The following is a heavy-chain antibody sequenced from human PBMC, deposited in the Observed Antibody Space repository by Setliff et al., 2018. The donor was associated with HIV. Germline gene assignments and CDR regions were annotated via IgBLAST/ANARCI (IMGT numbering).Heavy chain of an antibody. CDR3: ARDEQYQLLLDY. CDR2: ISAHNGNI. CDR1: GYTSTGYY. V-gene: IGHV1-18*04. J-gene: IGHJ4*02. Sequence: GASVKVSCKASGYTSTGYYVHWVRQAPGQGLEWMGWISAHNGNINYAQKVQGRVTMTTDTSTNTVYMELRSLRSDDTAVYYCARDEQYQLLLDYWGQGTLVTVSS. D-gene: IGHD2-2*01.